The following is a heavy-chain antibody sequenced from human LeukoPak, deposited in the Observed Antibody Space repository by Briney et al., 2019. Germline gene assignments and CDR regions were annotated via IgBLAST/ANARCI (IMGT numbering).Heavy chain of an antibody. D-gene: IGHD6-6*01. J-gene: IGHJ4*02. Sequence: SETLSLTCTVSGGCLTTFFWSWIRQPAGKGLEWIGRIYTSGTTNYNPSLKSRVTMSVDTSKNQFSLNLTSVTAADTAVYYCAREGTTRPLDYWGQGTLVTVSS. CDR3: AREGTTRPLDY. V-gene: IGHV4-4*07. CDR2: IYTSGTT. CDR1: GGCLTTFF.